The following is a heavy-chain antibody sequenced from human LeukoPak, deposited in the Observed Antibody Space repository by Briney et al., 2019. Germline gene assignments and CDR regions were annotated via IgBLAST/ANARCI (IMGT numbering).Heavy chain of an antibody. CDR1: GFTFSFQG. CDR3: AKDRYSYGSYYFDY. CDR2: ISNDGSNK. J-gene: IGHJ4*02. D-gene: IGHD5-18*01. V-gene: IGHV3-30*18. Sequence: GRSLRLSCAASGFTFSFQGMHWVRQAPGKGLEWVAVISNDGSNKYYADSVKGRFTISRDNSKNTLYLQMNSLRAEDTAVYYCAKDRYSYGSYYFDYWGQGTLVTVSS.